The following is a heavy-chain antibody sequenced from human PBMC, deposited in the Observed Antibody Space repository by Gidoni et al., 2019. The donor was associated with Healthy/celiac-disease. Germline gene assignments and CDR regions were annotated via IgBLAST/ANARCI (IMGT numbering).Heavy chain of an antibody. J-gene: IGHJ4*02. CDR3: ASPSQGVQRGGEGYFDY. D-gene: IGHD3-16*01. V-gene: IGHV1-69*01. Sequence: QVQLVQSGAEVKKPGSSVKVSCKASGGTFSSYAISWVRQAPGQGLEWMGGIIPSCGTANYAQKFQGRVTITADESTSTAYMELSSLRSEDTAVYYCASPSQGVQRGGEGYFDYWGQGTLVTVSS. CDR1: GGTFSSYA. CDR2: IIPSCGTA.